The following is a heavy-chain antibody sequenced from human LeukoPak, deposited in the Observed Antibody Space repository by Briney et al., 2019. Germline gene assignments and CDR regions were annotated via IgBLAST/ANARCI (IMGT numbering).Heavy chain of an antibody. D-gene: IGHD3-10*01. Sequence: PGGSLRLSYAASGFTFSSYGMSWVRPAPGNGLEWVSAISSSGGSTFYADSVKGRFSISRDNSKNTLFLQMNSLRAEDTALYYFAERSLHASGIPPYFDYWGQGTLVTVSS. V-gene: IGHV3-23*01. CDR2: ISSSGGST. CDR1: GFTFSSYG. J-gene: IGHJ4*02. CDR3: AERSLHASGIPPYFDY.